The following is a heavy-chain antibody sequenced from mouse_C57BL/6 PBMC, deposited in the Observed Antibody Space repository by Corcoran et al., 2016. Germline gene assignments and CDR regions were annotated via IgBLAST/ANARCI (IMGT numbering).Heavy chain of an antibody. CDR3: ARGYYYGSSYGYFDV. CDR1: GYTFTDYY. CDR2: IYPGSGNT. D-gene: IGHD1-1*01. Sequence: QVQLKQSGAELVRPGASVKLSCKASGYTFTDYYINWVKQRPGQGLEWIARIYPGSGNTYYNEKFKGKATLTAEKSSSTAYMQLSSLTSEDSVVYFCARGYYYGSSYGYFDVWGTGTTVTVSS. J-gene: IGHJ1*03. V-gene: IGHV1-76*01.